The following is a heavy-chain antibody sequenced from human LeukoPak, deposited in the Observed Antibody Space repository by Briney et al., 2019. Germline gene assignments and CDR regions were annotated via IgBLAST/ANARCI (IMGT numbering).Heavy chain of an antibody. D-gene: IGHD3-9*01. CDR1: GYTYTSYG. CDR2: ISAYNGNT. Sequence: VKVSCKASGYTYTSYGISWVRQAPGQGLEWMGWISAYNGNTNYAQKLQGRVTMTTDTSTSTAYMELRSLRSDDTAVYYCASSAGYDILTAYLLDYWGQGTLVTVSS. CDR3: ASSAGYDILTAYLLDY. J-gene: IGHJ4*02. V-gene: IGHV1-18*01.